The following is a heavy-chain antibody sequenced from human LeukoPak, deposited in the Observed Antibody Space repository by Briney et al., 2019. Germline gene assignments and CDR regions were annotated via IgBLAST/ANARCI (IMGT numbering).Heavy chain of an antibody. CDR3: AKGGGGSSWPLFGY. V-gene: IGHV3-53*01. J-gene: IGHJ4*02. CDR2: IYSGGST. CDR1: GFTVSSNY. D-gene: IGHD6-13*01. Sequence: GGSLRLSCAASGFTVSSNYMSWVRQAPGKGLEWVSVIYSGGSTYYADSVKGRFTISRDNSKNTLYLQMNSLRAEDTAVYYCAKGGGGSSWPLFGYWGQGTLVTVSS.